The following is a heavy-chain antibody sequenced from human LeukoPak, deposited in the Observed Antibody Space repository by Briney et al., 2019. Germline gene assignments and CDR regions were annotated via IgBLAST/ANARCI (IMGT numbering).Heavy chain of an antibody. CDR1: GYTFTSYD. Sequence: AASVKVSCKASGYTFTSYDINWVRQAPGQGLEWMGGIIPIFGTANYAQKFQGRVTITADESTSTAYMELSSLRSEDTAVYYCARGIGKYSSSELDYWGQGTLVTVSS. D-gene: IGHD6-6*01. V-gene: IGHV1-69*13. J-gene: IGHJ4*02. CDR3: ARGIGKYSSSELDY. CDR2: IIPIFGTA.